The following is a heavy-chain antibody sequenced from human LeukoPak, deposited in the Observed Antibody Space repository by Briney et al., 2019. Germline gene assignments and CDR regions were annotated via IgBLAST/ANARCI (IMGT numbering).Heavy chain of an antibody. CDR2: IHSDDSDT. CDR3: ARRSDISASPNWFDR. J-gene: IGHJ5*02. CDR1: GYRFLNHW. V-gene: IGHV5-51*01. Sequence: GESLKISCKTSGYRFLNHWIGWVRQMPGKGLEWMGIIHSDDSDTRYSPSFRGHVTMSVDKSATTAYLQWDTLKASDTAIYYCARRSDISASPNWFDRWGQGTLVIVSS. D-gene: IGHD3-9*01.